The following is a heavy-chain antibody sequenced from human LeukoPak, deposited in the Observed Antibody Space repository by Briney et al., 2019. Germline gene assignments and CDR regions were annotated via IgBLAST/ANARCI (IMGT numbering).Heavy chain of an antibody. CDR3: ARHPADYYDVYGMDV. D-gene: IGHD3-22*01. Sequence: SETLSLTCTVSGGSISSYYWSWIRQPPGKGLEWIGYIYYSGSTTYNPSLKSRVTISVDTSKNLFSLKLSSVTAADTAVYYCARHPADYYDVYGMDVWGQGTTVTVSS. CDR1: GGSISSYY. J-gene: IGHJ6*02. V-gene: IGHV4-59*08. CDR2: IYYSGST.